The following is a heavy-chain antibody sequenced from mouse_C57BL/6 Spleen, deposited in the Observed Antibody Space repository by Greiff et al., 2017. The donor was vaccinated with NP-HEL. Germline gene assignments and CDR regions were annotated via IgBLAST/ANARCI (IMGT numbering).Heavy chain of an antibody. CDR1: GYTFTDYE. D-gene: IGHD1-1*01. Sequence: QVQLQQSGAELVRPGASVTLSCKASGYTFTDYEMHWVKQTPVHGLEWIGAIDPETGGTAYNQKFKGKAILTADKSSSTAYMELRSLTSEDSAVYYCTRGHYGSSYQFAYWGQGTLVTVSA. CDR3: TRGHYGSSYQFAY. J-gene: IGHJ3*01. CDR2: IDPETGGT. V-gene: IGHV1-15*01.